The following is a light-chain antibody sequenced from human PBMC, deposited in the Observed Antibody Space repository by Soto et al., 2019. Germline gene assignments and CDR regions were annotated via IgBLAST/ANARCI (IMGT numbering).Light chain of an antibody. V-gene: IGKV1-39*01. CDR3: QQSWTAVFA. CDR1: QNIRTY. CDR2: GAS. Sequence: DIQMTQSPSSLSASVGDRVTITCRASQNIRTYLNWYQQKPGKAPNLLIYGASSLQSGVPSRFSGSGSETDFTLTINNLQPEDFATYYCQQSWTAVFAFGPGTKVEIK. J-gene: IGKJ3*01.